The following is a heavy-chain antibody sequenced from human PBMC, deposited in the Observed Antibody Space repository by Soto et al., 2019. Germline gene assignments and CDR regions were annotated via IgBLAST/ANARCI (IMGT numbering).Heavy chain of an antibody. CDR3: ARGPSYSDSYFDH. CDR2: ISYDGNNK. Sequence: PGGSLRLSCAASEFTFSNYAMHWVRQAPGKGLQWLAVISYDGNNKYYADSVEGRFTISRDNSKNTVYLQMNSLRLEDTAVYYSARGPSYSDSYFDHWGQGTLVTVSS. V-gene: IGHV3-30*03. D-gene: IGHD4-17*01. CDR1: EFTFSNYA. J-gene: IGHJ4*02.